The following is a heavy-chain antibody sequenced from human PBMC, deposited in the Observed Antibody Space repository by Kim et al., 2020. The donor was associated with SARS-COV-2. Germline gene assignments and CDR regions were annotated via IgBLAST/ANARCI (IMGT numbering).Heavy chain of an antibody. D-gene: IGHD2-15*01. CDR2: IYPGDSDT. J-gene: IGHJ2*01. V-gene: IGHV5-51*01. CDR1: GYSFTSYW. CDR3: ARRSQWGYCSGGSCYSDWYFDL. Sequence: GESLKISCKGSGYSFTSYWIGWVRQMPGKGLEWMGIIYPGDSDTRYSPSFQGQVTISADKSISTAYLQWSSLKASDTAMYYCARRSQWGYCSGGSCYSDWYFDLWGRGTLVTVSS.